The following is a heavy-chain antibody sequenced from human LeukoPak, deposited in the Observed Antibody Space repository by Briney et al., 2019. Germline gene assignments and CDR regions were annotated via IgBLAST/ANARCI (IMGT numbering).Heavy chain of an antibody. CDR2: ISYSGIT. V-gene: IGHV4-59*08. CDR1: GGSISSDF. D-gene: IGHD6-13*01. CDR3: AGDIAAVNIPGSRLDP. Sequence: PSETLSVTCTVSGGSISSDFWSWIRQPPGQGLEWIGYISYSGITNYNPSLKSRVTISVDTSKNQFSLRLRSVTAADTAVYFCAGDIAAVNIPGSRLDPWGLGTLVTVSS. J-gene: IGHJ5*02.